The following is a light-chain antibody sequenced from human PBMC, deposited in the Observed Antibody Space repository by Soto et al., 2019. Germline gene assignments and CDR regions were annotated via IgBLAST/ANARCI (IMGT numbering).Light chain of an antibody. CDR1: GSDIGAYNF. CDR2: GVT. J-gene: IGLJ3*02. Sequence: QSALAQPPSASGSPGQSVTISCTGSGSDIGAYNFVSWYQQHPGKAPKLMIFGVTKRPSGVPDRFSGSKSGNTASLTVSGLPADDEAVYYCYSYAGRNIWVFGGGTKLTVL. V-gene: IGLV2-8*01. CDR3: YSYAGRNIWV.